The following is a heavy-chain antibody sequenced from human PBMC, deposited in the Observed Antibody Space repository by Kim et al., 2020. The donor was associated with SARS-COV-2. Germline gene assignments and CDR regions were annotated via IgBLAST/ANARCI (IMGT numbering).Heavy chain of an antibody. Sequence: VGSLRLSCAASGFTVSSSFMSWVRQAPEKGLEWVSIIYSGTTTYYADSVRGRFTISRDSSLNTLYLQLTSLRADDTALYYCATHSGSSLYFHYWGQGTLVTVSS. D-gene: IGHD6-6*01. J-gene: IGHJ4*02. CDR1: GFTVSSSF. CDR3: ATHSGSSLYFHY. CDR2: IYSGTTT. V-gene: IGHV3-53*01.